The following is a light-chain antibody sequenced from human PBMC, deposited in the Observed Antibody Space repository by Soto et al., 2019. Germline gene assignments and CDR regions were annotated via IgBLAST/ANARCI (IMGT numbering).Light chain of an antibody. V-gene: IGKV3-11*01. Sequence: EIVLTQSPATLSLSLGERATLSCRASQSVSSHLTWYQQKPGQAPRLLIYDASNRATGIPDRFSGSGSGTAFTLPISSLEPEDFAVYYCQQRSNGPPEFTFGPGTKGHIK. J-gene: IGKJ3*01. CDR3: QQRSNGPPEFT. CDR1: QSVSSH. CDR2: DAS.